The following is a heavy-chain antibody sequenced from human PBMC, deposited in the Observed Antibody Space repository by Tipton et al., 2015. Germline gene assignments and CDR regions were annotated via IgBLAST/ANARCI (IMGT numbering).Heavy chain of an antibody. D-gene: IGHD3-9*01. CDR3: ACQDYDSLTRDYQTVDY. V-gene: IGHV4-61*01. J-gene: IGHJ4*02. CDR2: ISYTETS. CDR1: GGSVSSGSYY. Sequence: TLSLTCTVSGGSVSSGSYYWSWIRQSPGKGLEWIGYISYTETSHYNASLKSRVTISIDTSKNQFSLKLSSVTAADTAVYYCACQDYDSLTRDYQTVDYWGQGTLVTVSS.